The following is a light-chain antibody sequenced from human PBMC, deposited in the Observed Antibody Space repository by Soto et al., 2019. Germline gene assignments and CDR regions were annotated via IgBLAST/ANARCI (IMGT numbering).Light chain of an antibody. V-gene: IGLV3-21*04. J-gene: IGLJ2*01. CDR2: FDR. CDR3: QVWDTDGDHVV. Sequence: SYELTQPPSVSVAPGKTARITCGGNSIGSQIVHWYQQRPGQAPVLVIYFDRDRPSGIPERFSGSKSGNTATLTISRVEAGDEADYHCQVWDTDGDHVVFGGGTKLTGL. CDR1: SIGSQI.